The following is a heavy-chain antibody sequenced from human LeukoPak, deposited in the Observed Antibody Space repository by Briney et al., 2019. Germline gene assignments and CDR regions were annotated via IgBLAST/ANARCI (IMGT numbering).Heavy chain of an antibody. V-gene: IGHV1-69*13. CDR3: ARGREWLVAFDS. D-gene: IGHD6-19*01. Sequence: ASVKVSCKASGGTFSSYAISWVRQAPGQGLEWMGGIIPIFGTANYAQKFQGRATITADESTSTAYMELSSLRSEDTAVYYCARGREWLVAFDSWGQGALVTVPS. CDR2: IIPIFGTA. J-gene: IGHJ4*02. CDR1: GGTFSSYA.